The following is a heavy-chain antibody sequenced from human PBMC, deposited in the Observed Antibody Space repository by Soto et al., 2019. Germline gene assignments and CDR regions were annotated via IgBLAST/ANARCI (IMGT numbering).Heavy chain of an antibody. CDR2: ISYDGSNK. V-gene: IGHV3-30*18. CDR3: AKDRVPATTGGDPDY. D-gene: IGHD2-2*01. CDR1: GFTFSSYG. Sequence: QVQLVESGGGVVQPGRSLRLSCAASGFTFSSYGMHWVRQAPGKGLEWVAVISYDGSNKYYADSVKGRFTISRDNSKNTRFLRMNSLRPEDTAGFYCAKDRVPATTGGDPDYWGQGTLVNVS. J-gene: IGHJ4*02.